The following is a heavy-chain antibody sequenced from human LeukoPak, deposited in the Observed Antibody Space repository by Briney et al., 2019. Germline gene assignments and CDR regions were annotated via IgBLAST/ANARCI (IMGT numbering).Heavy chain of an antibody. J-gene: IGHJ4*02. Sequence: GASVKISCKASGYSFNTYSVNWVRQAPGQGFEWMGWISAYNGNTNYAQKLQGRVTMTTDTSTSTAYMELSSLRSEDTAVYYCARETSSRFFDYWGQGTLLTVSS. CDR3: ARETSSRFFDY. CDR1: GYSFNTYS. CDR2: ISAYNGNT. V-gene: IGHV1-18*01.